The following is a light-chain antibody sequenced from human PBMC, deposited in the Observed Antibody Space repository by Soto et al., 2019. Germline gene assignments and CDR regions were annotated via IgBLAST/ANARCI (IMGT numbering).Light chain of an antibody. J-gene: IGKJ5*01. CDR2: DTS. CDR3: QQRSNWMIT. Sequence: EIVLTQSPATVSLSPGERATLSCRASQRVTSYLNWYQQQPGQSPRLLIQDTSNRATGIPARFSGSGSGTDFTLTISSLEPEDFAVYYCQQRSNWMITSGQGTRLEIK. V-gene: IGKV3-11*01. CDR1: QRVTSY.